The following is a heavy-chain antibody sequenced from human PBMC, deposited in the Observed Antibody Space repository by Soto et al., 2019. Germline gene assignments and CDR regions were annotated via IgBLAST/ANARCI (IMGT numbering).Heavy chain of an antibody. J-gene: IGHJ6*02. CDR3: AKDRSENFWVYYYAMDV. CDR2: ISGSSSGT. D-gene: IGHD6-19*01. V-gene: IGHV3-23*01. Sequence: EARLLESGGGLIQPGGSLRLSCEASGFNFGAYAMSWVRQAPGKGLEWVSGISGSSSGTYYTDSVKGRFTISRDNSKNTVYLQMNSLRGEDMAVYYCAKDRSENFWVYYYAMDVWGQGTAVTVSS. CDR1: GFNFGAYA.